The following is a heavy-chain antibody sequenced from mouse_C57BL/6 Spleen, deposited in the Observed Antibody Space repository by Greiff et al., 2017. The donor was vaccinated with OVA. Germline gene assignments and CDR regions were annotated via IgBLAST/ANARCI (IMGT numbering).Heavy chain of an antibody. CDR1: GYAFSSSW. CDR2: IYPGDGDT. J-gene: IGHJ1*03. CDR3: ARGTTACYFDV. D-gene: IGHD1-2*01. V-gene: IGHV1-82*01. Sequence: QVQLQQSGPELVKPGASVKISCKAFGYAFSSSWMNWVKQRPGKGLEWIGRIYPGDGDTNYNGKFKGKATLTADKSSSTASMQLSSLTSEDSAVYFCARGTTACYFDVWGTGTTVTVSS.